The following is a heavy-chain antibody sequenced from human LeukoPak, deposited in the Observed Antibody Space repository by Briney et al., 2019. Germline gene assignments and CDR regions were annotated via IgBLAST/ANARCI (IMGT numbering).Heavy chain of an antibody. CDR2: IIPSDGFT. CDR3: ARGGWSGYSYGSEPEKYFDY. J-gene: IGHJ4*02. Sequence: GASVKVSCKASGYTFSSYYVHWVRQAPGQGLEWMGMIIPSDGFTSYAQKFQGRVTMTRDMSTSTVYMELSSLRSDDTAVYYCARGGWSGYSYGSEPEKYFDYWGQGTLVTVSS. CDR1: GYTFSSYY. D-gene: IGHD5-18*01. V-gene: IGHV1-46*01.